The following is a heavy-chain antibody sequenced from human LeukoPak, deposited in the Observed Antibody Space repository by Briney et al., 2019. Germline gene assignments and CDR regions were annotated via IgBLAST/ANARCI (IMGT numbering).Heavy chain of an antibody. Sequence: SETLSLTCTVSGGSFSDYYWSWIRQPAGKGLEWIGRIYTSGSTNCNPSLKSRLTMSVDTSKNQFSLKVTSVTAADTAVYYCARDLGRSGSYYIDYWGQGTLVTVSS. D-gene: IGHD1-26*01. V-gene: IGHV4-4*07. CDR2: IYTSGST. CDR3: ARDLGRSGSYYIDY. J-gene: IGHJ4*02. CDR1: GGSFSDYY.